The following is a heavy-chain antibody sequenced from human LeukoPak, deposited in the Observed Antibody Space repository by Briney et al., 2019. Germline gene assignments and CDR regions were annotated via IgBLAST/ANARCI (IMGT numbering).Heavy chain of an antibody. Sequence: GASVKVSCKASGYTFTSYYMHWVRQAPGQGLEWMGIINPSGGSTSYAQKFQGRVTMTRDTSISTAYMELSRLRSDDTAVYYCARAHHLFDYWGQGTLVTVSS. CDR1: GYTFTSYY. V-gene: IGHV1-46*01. CDR3: ARAHHLFDY. J-gene: IGHJ4*02. CDR2: INPSGGST.